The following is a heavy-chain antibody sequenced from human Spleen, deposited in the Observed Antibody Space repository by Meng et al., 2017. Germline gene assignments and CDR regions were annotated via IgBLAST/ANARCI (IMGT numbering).Heavy chain of an antibody. D-gene: IGHD5-18*01. CDR2: FDAEDGET. V-gene: IGHV1-24*01. CDR1: GYTLTELS. Sequence: ASVKVSCKVSGYTLTELSMHWVRQAPGKGLEWMGGFDAEDGETIYAQKFQGRVTMTEDTSSDTAYMELSSLRSEDTAVYYCATGVEKHLWQRFDYWGQGTLVTVSS. CDR3: ATGVEKHLWQRFDY. J-gene: IGHJ4*02.